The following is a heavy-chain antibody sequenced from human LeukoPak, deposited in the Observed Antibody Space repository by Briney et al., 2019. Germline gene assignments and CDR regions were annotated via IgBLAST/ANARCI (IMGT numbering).Heavy chain of an antibody. V-gene: IGHV3-23*01. Sequence: GGSLRLSCAASAFTFSSSWMSWVRQAPGKGLEWVSAISGSGGSTYYADSVKGRFTISRDNSKNTLYLQMNSLRAEDTAVYYCAKDLDTAMVTPLFDYWGQGTLVTVSS. J-gene: IGHJ4*02. CDR2: ISGSGGST. D-gene: IGHD5-18*01. CDR1: AFTFSSSW. CDR3: AKDLDTAMVTPLFDY.